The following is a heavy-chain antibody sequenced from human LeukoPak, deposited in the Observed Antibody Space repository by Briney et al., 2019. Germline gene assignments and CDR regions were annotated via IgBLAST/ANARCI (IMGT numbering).Heavy chain of an antibody. J-gene: IGHJ4*02. CDR2: IKEGGSEK. V-gene: IGHV3-7*01. CDR3: ARRYCGGDCHSPYFDY. D-gene: IGHD2-21*02. CDR1: GFTFSSYW. Sequence: GGSLRLSCAASGFTFSSYWMSWVRQAPGKGLEWVANIKEGGSEKYYVDSVKGRFTISRDNAKNSLYLQMNSLRAEDTAVYCCARRYCGGDCHSPYFDYWGQGTLVTVSS.